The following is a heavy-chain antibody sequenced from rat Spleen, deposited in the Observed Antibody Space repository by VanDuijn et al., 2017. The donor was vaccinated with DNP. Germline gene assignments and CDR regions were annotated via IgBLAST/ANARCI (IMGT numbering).Heavy chain of an antibody. D-gene: IGHD1-6*01. CDR2: ITNTGGST. J-gene: IGHJ1*01. CDR3: ARMYTTDYYWYFDF. Sequence: EVQLVESGGGLVQPGGSLRLSCVASGFTFNNFWMTWIRQAPGKGLEWLSSITNTGGSTYYPDSVRGRFTVSRDNAKSTLYLQMNSLRSEDTATYYCARMYTTDYYWYFDFWGPGTMVTVSS. CDR1: GFTFNNFW. V-gene: IGHV5-31*01.